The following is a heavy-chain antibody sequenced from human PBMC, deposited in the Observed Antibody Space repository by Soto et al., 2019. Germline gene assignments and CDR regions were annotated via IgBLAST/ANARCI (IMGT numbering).Heavy chain of an antibody. CDR3: ASARRYFDWYDAFDI. D-gene: IGHD3-9*01. Sequence: SVKVSCKASGGTFSSYAISWVRQAPGQGLEWMGGISPNNGTANYAQKLQGRVTITTDASTSTAYMELRSLRSDDTAVYYCASARRYFDWYDAFDIWGQGTMVTVSS. V-gene: IGHV1-69*05. J-gene: IGHJ3*02. CDR1: GGTFSSYA. CDR2: ISPNNGTA.